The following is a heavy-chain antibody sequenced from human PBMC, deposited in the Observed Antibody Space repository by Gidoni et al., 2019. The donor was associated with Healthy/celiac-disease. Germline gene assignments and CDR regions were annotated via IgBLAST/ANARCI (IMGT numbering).Heavy chain of an antibody. V-gene: IGHV1-2*06. D-gene: IGHD3-3*01. CDR2: INPNSGGT. Sequence: HVQLVQSGVEVKQPGASAKVSCKASGYTFTGYYMHWVRQAPGQGLEWMGRINPNSGGTNYAQKVQGRVTMTSDTSISTAYMELSRLRSDDTAVYYCARDLDSNYCYYGMDVWGQGTTVTVSS. J-gene: IGHJ6*02. CDR1: GYTFTGYY. CDR3: ARDLDSNYCYYGMDV.